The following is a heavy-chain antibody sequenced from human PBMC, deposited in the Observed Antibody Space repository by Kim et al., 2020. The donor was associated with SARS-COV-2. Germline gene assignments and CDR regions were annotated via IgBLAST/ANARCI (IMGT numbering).Heavy chain of an antibody. D-gene: IGHD5-12*01. Sequence: ASVKVSCKASGYTFTSSHIHWVRQAPGQGLEWMGIINPSGGSTIYAQKLQGRVTMTRDTSTSTVYMELSSLRSEDTALYYCARDLSVATQYYYYYYGMDV. CDR3: ARDLSVATQYYYYYYGMDV. V-gene: IGHV1-46*03. CDR1: GYTFTSSH. J-gene: IGHJ6*01. CDR2: INPSGGST.